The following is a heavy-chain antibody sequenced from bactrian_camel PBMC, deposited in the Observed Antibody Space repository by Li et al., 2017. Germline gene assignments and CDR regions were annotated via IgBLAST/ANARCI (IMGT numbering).Heavy chain of an antibody. CDR3: TKDRLMSGTFRQFDY. CDR1: GFAFSSYA. CDR2: INNGRATT. J-gene: IGHJ4*01. Sequence: EVQLVESGGGLEQPGGSLRLSCVGSGFAFSSYAMTWVRQAPGKGLEWVATINNGRATTQYGDSVKGRFTISRDNAKNTLYLQLNSLKTEDTAIYYCTKDRLMSGTFRQFDYWGQGTQVTVS. D-gene: IGHD2*01. V-gene: IGHV3S31*01.